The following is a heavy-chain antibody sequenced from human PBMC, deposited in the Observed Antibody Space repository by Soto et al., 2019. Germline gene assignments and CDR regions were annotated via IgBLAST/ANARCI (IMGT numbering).Heavy chain of an antibody. CDR2: IWYDGSNK. CDR3: ARAKGYCSGGSCYPAGAFDI. D-gene: IGHD2-15*01. Sequence: GGSLRLSCAASGFTFSSYGMHWVRQAPGKGLEWVAVIWYDGSNKYYADSVKGRFTISRDNSKNTLYLQMNSLRAEDTAVYYCARAKGYCSGGSCYPAGAFDIWGQGTMVTV. CDR1: GFTFSSYG. V-gene: IGHV3-33*01. J-gene: IGHJ3*02.